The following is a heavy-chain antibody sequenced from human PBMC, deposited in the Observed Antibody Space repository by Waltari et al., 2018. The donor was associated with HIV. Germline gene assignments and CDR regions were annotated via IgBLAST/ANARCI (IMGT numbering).Heavy chain of an antibody. J-gene: IGHJ3*02. CDR2: IWSDGYNK. CDR3: VKERGPFNGFDI. Sequence: QAYLMESGGGVVQPGGSLKLSCAAAGVPFSSYGMNWVRQAPGKGPEWVAVIWSDGYNKFYADSVRGRFTFSRDNSKYTLSLQMNSLRAEDTALYYCVKERGPFNGFDIWGQGTMVTVSS. V-gene: IGHV3-33*06. D-gene: IGHD3-16*01. CDR1: GVPFSSYG.